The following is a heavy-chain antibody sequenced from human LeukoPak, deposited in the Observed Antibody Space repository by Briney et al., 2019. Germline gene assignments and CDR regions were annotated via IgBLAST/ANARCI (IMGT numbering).Heavy chain of an antibody. CDR2: ISWNSGAI. D-gene: IGHD3-22*01. V-gene: IGHV3-9*01. CDR3: AKGSGGSSDYHKFYFDY. Sequence: GGSLRLSCAASGFTFDDYAVHWARQAPGKGLEWVSGISWNSGAIGYADSVKGRFTISRDNAKSSLNLQMNSLRAEDTALYYCAKGSGGSSDYHKFYFDYWGQGTLVTVSS. J-gene: IGHJ4*02. CDR1: GFTFDDYA.